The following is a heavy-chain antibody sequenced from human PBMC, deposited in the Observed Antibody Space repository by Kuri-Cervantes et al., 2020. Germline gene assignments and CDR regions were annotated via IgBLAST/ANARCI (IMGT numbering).Heavy chain of an antibody. D-gene: IGHD3-10*01. Sequence: GESLKISCAASGFTFSHYGMHWVRQAPGKGLEWVGVVSFDGSNRYYTDSVKGRFSISRDNSKNTLDLQMNSLRAEDTAVYYCVMVRGVILTNYYGMDVWGQGTTVTVSS. V-gene: IGHV3-30*03. J-gene: IGHJ6*02. CDR1: GFTFSHYG. CDR2: VSFDGSNR. CDR3: VMVRGVILTNYYGMDV.